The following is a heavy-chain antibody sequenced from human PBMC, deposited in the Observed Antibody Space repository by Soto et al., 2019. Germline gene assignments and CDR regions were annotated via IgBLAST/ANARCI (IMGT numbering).Heavy chain of an antibody. J-gene: IGHJ4*02. CDR1: GFTFSHYG. Sequence: QVQLVESGGGVVQPGRSLRLSCAASGFTFSHYGIHWVRQAPGKGLEWLAGISYEGSNKHYADSVKGRVTVSRDNSKNTLYLQMNSLRSEDTAVYFCARYSGKYQGPIDYWGQGTLVTVSS. V-gene: IGHV3-30*03. D-gene: IGHD1-26*01. CDR2: ISYEGSNK. CDR3: ARYSGKYQGPIDY.